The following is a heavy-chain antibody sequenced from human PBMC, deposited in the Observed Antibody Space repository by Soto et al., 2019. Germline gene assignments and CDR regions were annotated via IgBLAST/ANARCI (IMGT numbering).Heavy chain of an antibody. CDR3: AHSRCGGDCLQSYSSHYYYGMDV. J-gene: IGHJ6*02. CDR1: GFSLSTSGVG. V-gene: IGHV2-5*02. Sequence: QITLKESGPTLVRPTQTLTLTCTFSGFSLSTSGVGVGWIRQPPGKALEWLALIYWDDDKRYSPSLKSRLTITTDTSQNQVVLTMTNMDPVDTATYYCAHSRCGGDCLQSYSSHYYYGMDVWGQGTTVTVSS. CDR2: IYWDDDK. D-gene: IGHD2-21*02.